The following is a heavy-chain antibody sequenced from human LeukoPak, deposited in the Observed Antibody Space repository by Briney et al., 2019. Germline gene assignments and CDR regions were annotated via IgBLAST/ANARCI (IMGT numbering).Heavy chain of an antibody. Sequence: ASVNVSCKASGYIFTSYGISWVRQAPGQGLEWMGWIRGYNDDTNYAQKFQGRVTMTRNTSISTAYMELSSLRSEDTAVYYCARVLGGGSGIDYWGQGTLVTVSS. D-gene: IGHD2-15*01. CDR2: IRGYNDDT. J-gene: IGHJ4*02. CDR1: GYIFTSYG. V-gene: IGHV1-18*01. CDR3: ARVLGGGSGIDY.